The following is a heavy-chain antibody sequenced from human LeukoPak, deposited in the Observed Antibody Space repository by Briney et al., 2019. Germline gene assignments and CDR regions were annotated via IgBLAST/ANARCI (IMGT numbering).Heavy chain of an antibody. D-gene: IGHD2-2*02. V-gene: IGHV1-69*04. CDR2: IIPILGIA. J-gene: IGHJ6*02. Sequence: GASVTVSCKASGGTFSSYAISWVRQAPGQGLEWMGRIIPILGIANYAQKFQGRVTITADKSTSTAYMELSSLRSEDTAVYYCARVDIVVVPAAITQYRDYYYYGMDVWGQGTTVTVSS. CDR1: GGTFSSYA. CDR3: ARVDIVVVPAAITQYRDYYYYGMDV.